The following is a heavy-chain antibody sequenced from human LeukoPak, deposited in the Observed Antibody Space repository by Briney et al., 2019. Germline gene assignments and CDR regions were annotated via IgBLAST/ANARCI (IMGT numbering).Heavy chain of an antibody. D-gene: IGHD3-10*01. CDR2: INPNSGGT. J-gene: IGHJ4*02. CDR3: AREFGEGDK. V-gene: IGHV1-2*02. Sequence: ASVKVSCKASGYTFSDYYLHWVRQAPGQGLEWMGWINPNSGGTNYAQKSRGRVTMTRDTSITTVYLEPSSLRADDTAVYSCAREFGEGDKWGQGNLVTVSS. CDR1: GYTFSDYY.